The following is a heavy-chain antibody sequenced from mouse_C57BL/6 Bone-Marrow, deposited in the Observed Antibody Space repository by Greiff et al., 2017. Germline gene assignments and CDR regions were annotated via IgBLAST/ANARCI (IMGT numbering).Heavy chain of an antibody. CDR1: GYSFTGYF. D-gene: IGHD1-1*01. CDR3: ARGYYGSSSYYFDY. Sequence: EVMLVESGPELVKPGDSVKISCKASGYSFTGYFMNWVMQSHGKSLEWIGRINPYNGDTFYNQKCKGKATLTVDKSSSTAHMELRSLTSEDSAIYYCARGYYGSSSYYFDYWGQGTTLTVSS. V-gene: IGHV1-20*01. CDR2: INPYNGDT. J-gene: IGHJ2*01.